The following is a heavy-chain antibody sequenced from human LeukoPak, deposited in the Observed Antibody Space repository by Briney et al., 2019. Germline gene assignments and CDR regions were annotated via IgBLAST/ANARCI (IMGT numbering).Heavy chain of an antibody. J-gene: IGHJ4*02. Sequence: GGSLRLSCAASGFTVSSNYVSWVRQAPGKGLEWVSVIYGGGSTYYADSVKGRFTISRDNSKNTLYLQMNTLRAEDTAVYYCARSDGIATAGPFDYWGQGTLVTVS. D-gene: IGHD6-13*01. CDR3: ARSDGIATAGPFDY. V-gene: IGHV3-53*01. CDR1: GFTVSSNY. CDR2: IYGGGST.